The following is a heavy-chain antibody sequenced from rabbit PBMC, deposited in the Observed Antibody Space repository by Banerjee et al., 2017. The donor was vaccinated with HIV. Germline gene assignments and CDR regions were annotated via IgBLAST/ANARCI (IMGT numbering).Heavy chain of an antibody. Sequence: QSLEESGGDLVKPGASLTLTCTASGFSLSKNYYIYWVRQAPGKGLEWIACIYVGAGGSTDSASWVKGRFAITKTSSTSVTRQMTSLTAADTATYFGAGDHSAGSSYYRGAFDPWGPGTLVTVS. J-gene: IGHJ2*01. CDR2: IYVGAGGST. CDR1: GFSLSKNYY. D-gene: IGHD8-1*01. V-gene: IGHV1S40*01. CDR3: AGDHSAGSSYYRGAFDP.